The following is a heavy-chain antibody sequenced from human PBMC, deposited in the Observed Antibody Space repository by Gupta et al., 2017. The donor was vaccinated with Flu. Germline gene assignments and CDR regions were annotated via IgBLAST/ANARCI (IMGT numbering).Heavy chain of an antibody. CDR2: SAYDGGRI. CDR3: AREKLEDGDFDY. J-gene: IGHJ4*02. Sequence: EVQLVESGAGLVLPGKSLRLSFAASGFTFSSHWMHWVRQAPGRGLVWVSRSAYDGGRINYADSVEGRFTISRDKAKNKLFLHMNSVRAEETAIYYCAREKLEDGDFDYWGQGTPVTVSS. CDR1: GFTFSSHW. D-gene: IGHD1-1*01. V-gene: IGHV3-74*01.